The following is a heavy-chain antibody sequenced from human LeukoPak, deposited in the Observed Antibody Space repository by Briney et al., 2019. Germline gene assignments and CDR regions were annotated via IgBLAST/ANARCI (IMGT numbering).Heavy chain of an antibody. CDR2: LYSDGTT. CDR1: GFSVSSNF. Sequence: GGSLRLSCAASGFSVSSNFMIWVRQAPGKGLEWVSVLYSDGTTYYADSVKGRFTISRGNSKETLYLQMNSLTAEDSAVYYCARVRSTSSRWLGPWGQGTLVTVSS. J-gene: IGHJ5*02. CDR3: ARVRSTSSRWLGP. V-gene: IGHV3-53*01. D-gene: IGHD2/OR15-2a*01.